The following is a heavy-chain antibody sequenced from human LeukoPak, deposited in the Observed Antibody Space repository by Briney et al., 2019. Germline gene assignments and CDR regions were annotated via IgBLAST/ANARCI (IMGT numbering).Heavy chain of an antibody. D-gene: IGHD2-2*01. Sequence: EPGHTLLKRTQTLPLTCTFSGGSLSPRGVGVGWWRQPPGKGLKRLAHIYWGDDNRYRASLQRRLTITKDTSKNPAVLTMSTMDPVDTATYYCAHRLGYCSSTSCYNWSDPWGQGTLVTVSS. V-gene: IGHV2-5*02. CDR2: IYWGDDN. J-gene: IGHJ5*02. CDR1: GGSLSPRGVG. CDR3: AHRLGYCSSTSCYNWSDP.